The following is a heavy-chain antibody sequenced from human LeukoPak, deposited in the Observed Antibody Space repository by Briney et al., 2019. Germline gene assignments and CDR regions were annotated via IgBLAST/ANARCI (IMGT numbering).Heavy chain of an antibody. CDR2: KKQYGSEK. V-gene: IGHV3-7*03. CDR3: VKGRMSEDGLDF. CDR1: GFTLTQHR. Sequence: GGPLTLSCAASGFTLTQHRVMGARQATGKGLECVANKKQYGSEKFYVNSVKGRFTISRDNAKNSLALQINSLGAEDTAIYYCVKGRMSEDGLDFWGQGSLVTVSS. J-gene: IGHJ4*02. D-gene: IGHD5-24*01.